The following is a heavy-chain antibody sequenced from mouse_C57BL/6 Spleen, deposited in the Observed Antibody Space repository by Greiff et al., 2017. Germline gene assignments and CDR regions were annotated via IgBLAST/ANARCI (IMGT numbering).Heavy chain of an antibody. CDR3: GRGHAMDY. J-gene: IGHJ4*01. CDR1: GYAFSSSW. CDR2: IYPGDGDT. Sequence: VQLQQSGPELVKPGASVKISCKASGYAFSSSWMNWVKQRPGKGLEWIGRIYPGDGDTNYNGKFKGKATLTADKSSSTAYMQLRSLTSEDSAVXFCGRGHAMDYWGQGTSVTVSS. V-gene: IGHV1-82*01.